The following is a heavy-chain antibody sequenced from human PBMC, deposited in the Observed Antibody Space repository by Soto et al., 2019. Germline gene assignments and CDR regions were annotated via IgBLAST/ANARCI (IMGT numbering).Heavy chain of an antibody. J-gene: IGHJ4*02. Sequence: PGGSLRLSCAASGFTFSTYALSWVRQAPGKGLEWVSAISANGQGIYYADSVQGRFTVSRDNSKNTLYLQMNSLRAEDTAVYYCASRSATVLSLTYWGPGTQVTVSS. CDR1: GFTFSTYA. V-gene: IGHV3-23*01. CDR2: ISANGQGI. CDR3: ASRSATVLSLTY. D-gene: IGHD2-8*01.